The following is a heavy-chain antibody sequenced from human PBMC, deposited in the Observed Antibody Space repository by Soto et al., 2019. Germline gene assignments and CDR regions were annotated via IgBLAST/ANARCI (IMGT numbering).Heavy chain of an antibody. CDR2: ISSNGVGT. CDR3: ARRARPDFYYMAV. V-gene: IGHV3-64*01. Sequence: EVQLAESGGGLAQPGGSLRLSCAASGFTLRGYAMDWVRQAPGKGLEYVSGISSNGVGTYYANSVQGRFTISRDNSKNTGYLQMGSLRPEDMAVYYCARRARPDFYYMAVWGKGTTVTVSS. J-gene: IGHJ6*03. D-gene: IGHD6-6*01. CDR1: GFTLRGYA.